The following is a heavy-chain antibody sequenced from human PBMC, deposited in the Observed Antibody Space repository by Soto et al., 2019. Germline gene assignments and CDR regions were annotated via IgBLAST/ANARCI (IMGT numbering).Heavy chain of an antibody. CDR3: ASASNGYLADAFDI. Sequence: PSETLSLTCTVSGGSISSYYWSWIRQPPGKGLEWIGYIYYSGSTNYNPSLKSRVTISVDTSKNQFSLKLSSVTAADTAVYYCASASNGYLADAFDIWGQGTMVTVSS. CDR1: GGSISSYY. CDR2: IYYSGST. J-gene: IGHJ3*02. D-gene: IGHD3-22*01. V-gene: IGHV4-59*01.